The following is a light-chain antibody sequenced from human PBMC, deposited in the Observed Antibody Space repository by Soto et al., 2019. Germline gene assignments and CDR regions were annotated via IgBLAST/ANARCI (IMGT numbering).Light chain of an antibody. CDR2: AAS. Sequence: DIQMPQSPSSLSASVGDRVTITCRASQNIINYLNWYQQKPGKAPNLLIYAASSLHSGVPSRFSGTGSATDVTLTISILQPESFATYYCQQSHNHPRPFGQGNKVEIK. CDR1: QNIINY. J-gene: IGKJ1*01. V-gene: IGKV1-39*01. CDR3: QQSHNHPRP.